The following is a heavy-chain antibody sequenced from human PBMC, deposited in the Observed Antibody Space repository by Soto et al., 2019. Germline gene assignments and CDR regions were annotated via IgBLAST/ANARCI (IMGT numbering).Heavy chain of an antibody. CDR1: SGSISSSNW. Sequence: SETLSLTCAVSSGSISSSNWWSWVRQPPGKGLEWIGEIYHSGSTNYNPSLKSRVTISVDKSKNQFSLKLSSVTAADTAVYYCARDAKTTVTGYYYYYMDVWGKGTTVTVSS. D-gene: IGHD4-4*01. CDR2: IYHSGST. V-gene: IGHV4-4*02. CDR3: ARDAKTTVTGYYYYYMDV. J-gene: IGHJ6*03.